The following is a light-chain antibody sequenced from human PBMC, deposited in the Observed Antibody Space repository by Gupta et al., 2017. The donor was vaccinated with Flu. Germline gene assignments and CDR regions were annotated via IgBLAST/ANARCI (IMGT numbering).Light chain of an antibody. CDR2: SSN. CDR1: SSNIGSNT. J-gene: IGLJ3*02. V-gene: IGLV1-44*01. Sequence: SVLTQPPSVSGTPGQRVTISCSGSSSNIGSNTVIWYQQLPGSTPKLLMYSSNQRPSGVPDRFSGSKSGSSASLASSRLQSEDVADYYCAAWDDSLDGPVCGGGTKLTVL. CDR3: AAWDDSLDGPV.